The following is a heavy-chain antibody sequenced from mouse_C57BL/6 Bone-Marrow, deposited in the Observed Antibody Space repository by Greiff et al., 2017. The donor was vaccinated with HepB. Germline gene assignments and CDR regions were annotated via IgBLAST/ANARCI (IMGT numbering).Heavy chain of an antibody. CDR2: ISSGGSYT. D-gene: IGHD2-5*01. CDR3: ASLYYSNYLYY. Sequence: EVHLVESGGDLAKPGGSLKLSCAASGFTFSSYGMSWVRQTPDKRLEWVATISSGGSYTYYPDSVKGRFTISRDNAKNTLYLQMSSLKSEDTAMYYCASLYYSNYLYYWGQGTTLTVSS. V-gene: IGHV5-6*01. J-gene: IGHJ2*01. CDR1: GFTFSSYG.